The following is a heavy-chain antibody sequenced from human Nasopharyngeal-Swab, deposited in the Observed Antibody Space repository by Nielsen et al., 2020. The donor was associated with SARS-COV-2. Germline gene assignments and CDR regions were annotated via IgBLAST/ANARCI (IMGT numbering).Heavy chain of an antibody. J-gene: IGHJ4*02. CDR2: ISGSGGST. CDR1: GFTFSSYA. D-gene: IGHD6-13*01. V-gene: IGHV3-23*01. Sequence: GESLKISCAASGFTFSSYAMSWVRQAPGKGLEWVSAISGSGGSTYYADSVKGRFTISRDNSKNTLYLQMNSLRAEDTAVYYCARDGVAAAGIDCWGQGTLVTVSS. CDR3: ARDGVAAAGIDC.